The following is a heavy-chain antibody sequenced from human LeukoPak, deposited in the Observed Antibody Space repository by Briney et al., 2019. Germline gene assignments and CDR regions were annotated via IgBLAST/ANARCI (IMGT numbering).Heavy chain of an antibody. Sequence: GGSLRLSCAASGFTFSSYEMNWVRQAPGKGLEWVSYISSSGSTIYYADSVKGRFTISRDNAKNSLYLQMNSLRAEDTAVYYCARALYGAAAGTIVDYWGQGTLVTVSS. CDR2: ISSSGSTI. CDR3: ARALYGAAAGTIVDY. D-gene: IGHD6-13*01. J-gene: IGHJ4*02. CDR1: GFTFSSYE. V-gene: IGHV3-48*03.